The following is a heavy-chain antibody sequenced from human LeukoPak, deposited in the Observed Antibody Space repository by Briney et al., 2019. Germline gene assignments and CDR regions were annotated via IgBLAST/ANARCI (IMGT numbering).Heavy chain of an antibody. D-gene: IGHD3-9*01. CDR3: TRVSGGYDMSDY. CDR1: GFTFNYAW. Sequence: GGSLRLSCAASGFTFNYAWMSWVRQAPGKGLEWVANIRKDGSLQYYVDSVEGRFTISRDNAKNSLYLQMNTLRADDTAVYYCTRVSGGYDMSDYWGQGTLVTVSS. CDR2: IRKDGSLQ. J-gene: IGHJ4*02. V-gene: IGHV3-7*03.